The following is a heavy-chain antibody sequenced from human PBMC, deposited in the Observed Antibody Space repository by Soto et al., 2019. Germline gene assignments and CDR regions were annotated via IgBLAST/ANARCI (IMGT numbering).Heavy chain of an antibody. CDR1: GYTLTELS. CDR2: FDPEDGET. V-gene: IGHV1-24*01. CDR3: AVGMTTVTHFDY. D-gene: IGHD4-17*01. J-gene: IGHJ4*02. Sequence: ASVKVSCKVSGYTLTELSMHWVRQAPGKGLEWMGGFDPEDGETIYAQKFQGRVTMTEDTSTDTAYMELSSLRSEDTAVYYCAVGMTTVTHFDYWGQGTLATVSS.